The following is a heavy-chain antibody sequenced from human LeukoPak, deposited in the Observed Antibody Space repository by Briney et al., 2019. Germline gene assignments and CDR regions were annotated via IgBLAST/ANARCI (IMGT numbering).Heavy chain of an antibody. D-gene: IGHD5-24*01. J-gene: IGHJ3*02. CDR2: ISSGGSTI. CDR3: ARESWHQRAFDI. Sequence: PGGSLRLPCAASGFTFSSYEMNWVRQAPGKGLEWVSYISSGGSTIYYADSVKGRFTISRDNAKDSLYLQMNSLRAEDTAVYYCARESWHQRAFDIWGQGTMVTVSS. V-gene: IGHV3-48*03. CDR1: GFTFSSYE.